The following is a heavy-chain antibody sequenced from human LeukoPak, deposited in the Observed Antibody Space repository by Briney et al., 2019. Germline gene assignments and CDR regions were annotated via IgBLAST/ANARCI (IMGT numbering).Heavy chain of an antibody. J-gene: IGHJ4*02. V-gene: IGHV4-59*08. D-gene: IGHD4-23*01. CDR3: ARREGYGCTSTFDY. Sequence: SETLSLTCTVSGGSISSYYWSWIRQPPGKGLEGIGYIYYSGSTNYNPSLKSRVTISVDTSKNQFSLKLSSVTAADTAVYYCARREGYGCTSTFDYWGQGTLVTVSS. CDR2: IYYSGST. CDR1: GGSISSYY.